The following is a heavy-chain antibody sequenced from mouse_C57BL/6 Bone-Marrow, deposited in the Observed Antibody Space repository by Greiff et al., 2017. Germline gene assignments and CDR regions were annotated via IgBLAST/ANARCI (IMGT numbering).Heavy chain of an antibody. J-gene: IGHJ4*01. CDR2: IDPSDSYT. CDR1: GYTFTSYW. CDR3: ARGRLRRMDY. V-gene: IGHV1-59*01. D-gene: IGHD2-4*01. Sequence: VQLQQPGAELVRPGTSVKLSCKASGYTFTSYWMHWVKQRPGQGLEWIGVIDPSDSYTNYNQKFKGKATLTVDTSSSTAYMQLSSLTSEDSAVYYCARGRLRRMDYWGQGTSVTVSS.